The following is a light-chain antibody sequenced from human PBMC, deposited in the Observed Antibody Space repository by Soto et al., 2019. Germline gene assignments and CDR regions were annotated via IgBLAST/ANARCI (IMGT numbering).Light chain of an antibody. J-gene: IGLJ2*01. CDR3: CSYTLRSTLV. CDR1: SSDVGGYQY. V-gene: IGLV2-14*01. CDR2: EVS. Sequence: QSVLPQPASVSGSPGQSITISCTGTSSDVGGYQYVSWYQQYPGKAPKLVIYEVSNRPSGVSIRFSGSKSGDTASLTISGRQAEDEADYYCCSYTLRSTLVFGGGTQLTVL.